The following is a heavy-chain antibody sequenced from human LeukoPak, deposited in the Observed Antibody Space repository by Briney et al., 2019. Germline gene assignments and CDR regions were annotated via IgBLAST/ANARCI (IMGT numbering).Heavy chain of an antibody. V-gene: IGHV4-39*01. CDR1: GGSISSSSYY. CDR3: ARHLPVWYNSGWYDY. D-gene: IGHD6-19*01. CDR2: LYYSGST. Sequence: PSETLSPTCTVSGGSISSSSYYWGWIRQPPGKGLEWIGSLYYSGSTYYNPSLESRVTISVDTSKNQFSLKLSSVTAADTAVYYCARHLPVWYNSGWYDYWGQGTLVTVSS. J-gene: IGHJ4*02.